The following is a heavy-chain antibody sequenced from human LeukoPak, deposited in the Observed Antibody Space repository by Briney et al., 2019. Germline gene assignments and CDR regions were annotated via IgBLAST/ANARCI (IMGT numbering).Heavy chain of an antibody. Sequence: ASVKVSCKASGYTFTSYAMHWVRQAPGQRLEWMGWINAGNGNTKYSQEFQGRVTITRDTSASTAYMELSRLRSDDTAVYYCARGLRGRQYYDFWSGRFDYWGQGTLVTVSS. CDR1: GYTFTSYA. CDR2: INAGNGNT. V-gene: IGHV1-3*01. J-gene: IGHJ4*02. D-gene: IGHD3-3*01. CDR3: ARGLRGRQYYDFWSGRFDY.